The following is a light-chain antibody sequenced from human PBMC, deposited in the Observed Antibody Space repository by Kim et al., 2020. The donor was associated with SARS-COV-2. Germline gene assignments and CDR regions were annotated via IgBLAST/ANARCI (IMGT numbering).Light chain of an antibody. J-gene: IGKJ2*01. CDR2: SAS. V-gene: IGKV1-6*01. Sequence: SAPVGDRVTIVCRASRDIRNDLDWYQQKPGRAPTLLISSASTLHSGVPSRFRGSGSGTYFTLTISNLQPEDFASYYCLQDYNWPYTFGQGTKLEI. CDR3: LQDYNWPYT. CDR1: RDIRND.